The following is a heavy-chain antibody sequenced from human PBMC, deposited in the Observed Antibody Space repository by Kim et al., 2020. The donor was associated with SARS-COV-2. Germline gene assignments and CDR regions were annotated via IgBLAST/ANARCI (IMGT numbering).Heavy chain of an antibody. CDR3: ARALYSSSRFDP. V-gene: IGHV1-18*01. Sequence: NYAQKLQGRVTMTTETSTSTAYMELRSLRSDDTAVYYCARALYSSSRFDPWGQGTLVTVSS. J-gene: IGHJ5*02. D-gene: IGHD6-13*01.